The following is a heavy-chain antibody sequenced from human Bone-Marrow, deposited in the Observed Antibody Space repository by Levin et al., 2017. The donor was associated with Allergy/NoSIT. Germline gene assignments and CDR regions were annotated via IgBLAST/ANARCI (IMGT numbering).Heavy chain of an antibody. J-gene: IGHJ4*02. CDR1: GFIFDDYT. CDR3: ARADLDHYDSSGIPPHRDS. CDR2: ISWDGGSI. D-gene: IGHD3-22*01. V-gene: IGHV3-43*01. Sequence: GESLKISCAASGFIFDDYTMYWVRQAPGKGLEWVSLISWDGGSIHYADSVKGRFIISRHNGENSLYLQMHSLRTDDTAVYYCARADLDHYDSSGIPPHRDSWGQGTLVTVSS.